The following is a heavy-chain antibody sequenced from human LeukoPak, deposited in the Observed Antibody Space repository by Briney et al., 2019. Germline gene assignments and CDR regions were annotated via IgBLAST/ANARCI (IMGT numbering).Heavy chain of an antibody. CDR3: ARSRMAGIEEADTTGFDP. CDR1: GGTFSSYA. CDR2: IIPILGIA. V-gene: IGHV1-69*04. D-gene: IGHD6-13*01. J-gene: IGHJ5*02. Sequence: ASVNVSCKASGGTFSSYAISWVRQAPGQGLEWMGRIIPILGIANYAQKFTGRVTITAAKSTSTAYMELSSLRYEDTAVYYCARSRMAGIEEADTTGFDPWGQGTLVTVSS.